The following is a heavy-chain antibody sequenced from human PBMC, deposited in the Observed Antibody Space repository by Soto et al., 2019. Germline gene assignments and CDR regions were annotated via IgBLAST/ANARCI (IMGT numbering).Heavy chain of an antibody. J-gene: IGHJ5*02. CDR1: GYTFTSYD. Sequence: QVQLVQSGAEVKKPGASVKVSCKASGYTFTSYDINWVRQATGQGLEWMGWMNPNSGNTGYAQKFQSRVTLTRNTSISTSDMELSSLSSEDTAVYYCARERANRFDPWGQGTLVTVSS. CDR2: MNPNSGNT. V-gene: IGHV1-8*01. CDR3: ARERANRFDP.